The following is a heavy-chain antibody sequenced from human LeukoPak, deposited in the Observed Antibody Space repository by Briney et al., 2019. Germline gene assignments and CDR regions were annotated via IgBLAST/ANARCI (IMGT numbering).Heavy chain of an antibody. CDR2: IATSSDYI. CDR1: GFTFSTYS. D-gene: IGHD3-10*01. V-gene: IGHV3-21*06. Sequence: GGLVTPGWSLRLSCAASGFTFSTYSMNWVRQAPGKGLEWVSSIATSSDYIYYAGSLKGRFTISRDNAKNSLYLHMNSLRPDDTAVYYCARGRSITILRGVAISDGFDIWGQGTKVTVS. J-gene: IGHJ3*02. CDR3: ARGRSITILRGVAISDGFDI.